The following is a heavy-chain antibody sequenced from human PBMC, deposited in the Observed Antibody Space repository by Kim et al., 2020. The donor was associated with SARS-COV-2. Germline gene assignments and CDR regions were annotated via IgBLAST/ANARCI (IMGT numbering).Heavy chain of an antibody. J-gene: IGHJ1*01. CDR1: GFSLSTSGVG. D-gene: IGHD3-10*01. CDR2: IYWDDDK. CDR3: AHRHSLWVGEYFQH. Sequence: SGPTLVKPTQTLTLTCTFSGFSLSTSGVGVGWIRQPPGKALEWLALIYWDDDKRYSPSLKSRLTITKDTSKNQVVLTMTNMDPVDTATYYCAHRHSLWVGEYFQHWGQGTLVTVSS. V-gene: IGHV2-5*02.